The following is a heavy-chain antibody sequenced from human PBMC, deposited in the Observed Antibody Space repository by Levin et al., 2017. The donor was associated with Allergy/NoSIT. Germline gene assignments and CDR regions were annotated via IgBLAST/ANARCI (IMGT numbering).Heavy chain of an antibody. CDR1: GGTFSGHT. Sequence: SVKVSCKASGGTFSGHTIFWVRQAPGQGLEWMGRIVAFLGITNYAQKFQGRVTISADRSTSKAYMELSSLGYEDTAIYYCARDAENSGYYSFDSWGLGTLVTVSS. V-gene: IGHV1-69*02. D-gene: IGHD3-22*01. J-gene: IGHJ4*02. CDR2: IVAFLGIT. CDR3: ARDAENSGYYSFDS.